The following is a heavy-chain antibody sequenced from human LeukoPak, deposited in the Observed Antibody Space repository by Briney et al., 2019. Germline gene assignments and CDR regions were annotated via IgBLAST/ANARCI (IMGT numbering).Heavy chain of an antibody. CDR2: IYHSGST. Sequence: PSETLSLTCTVSGGSISSYYWSWIRQPPGKGLEWIGEIYHSGSTNYNPSLKSRVTISVDKSKNQFSLKLSSVTAADTAVYYCAGKDYYGSGSYFYWGQGTLVTVSS. J-gene: IGHJ4*02. CDR3: AGKDYYGSGSYFY. CDR1: GGSISSYY. V-gene: IGHV4-59*12. D-gene: IGHD3-10*01.